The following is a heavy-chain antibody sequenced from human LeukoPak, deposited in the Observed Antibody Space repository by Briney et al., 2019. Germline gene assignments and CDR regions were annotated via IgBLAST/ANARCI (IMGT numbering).Heavy chain of an antibody. V-gene: IGHV4-59*01. CDR1: GGSTSSYY. J-gene: IGHJ6*03. Sequence: SETLSLTCTVSGGSTSSYYWSWIRQPPGKGLEWIGYIYYSGSTNYNPSLKSRVTISVDTSKNQFSLKLSSVTAADTAVYYCARASAVSSSGWYSHNYYYYMDVWGKGTTVTVSS. CDR2: IYYSGST. CDR3: ARASAVSSSGWYSHNYYYYMDV. D-gene: IGHD6-19*01.